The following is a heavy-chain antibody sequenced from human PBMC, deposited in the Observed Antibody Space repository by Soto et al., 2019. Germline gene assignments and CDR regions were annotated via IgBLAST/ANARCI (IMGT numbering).Heavy chain of an antibody. D-gene: IGHD3-3*01. CDR3: AIFGSRDSYALFY. CDR2: IYYSGST. Sequence: SEPLFPTSTVSGGSFGSSHWTWFREPPGKGLGWIGYIYYSGSTNYNPSLKSRVTISVDTSKNQFSLKLSSVTAADTAVYYCAIFGSRDSYALFYWGQGTLVTVSS. CDR1: GGSFGSSH. V-gene: IGHV4-59*01. J-gene: IGHJ4*02.